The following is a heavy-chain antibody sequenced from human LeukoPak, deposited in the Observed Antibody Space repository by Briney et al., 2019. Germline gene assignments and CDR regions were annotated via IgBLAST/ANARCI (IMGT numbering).Heavy chain of an antibody. CDR2: INPSGGST. J-gene: IGHJ4*02. D-gene: IGHD4-17*01. CDR1: GYTFTSYY. Sequence: ASVKVSCKASGYTFTSYYMHWVRQAPGQGLEWMGIINPSGGSTSYAQKFQGRVTMTRDMSTSTAYMELRSLRSDDTAVYYCARESMTTVTTTAYRAFDYWGQGTLVTVSS. V-gene: IGHV1-46*01. CDR3: ARESMTTVTTTAYRAFDY.